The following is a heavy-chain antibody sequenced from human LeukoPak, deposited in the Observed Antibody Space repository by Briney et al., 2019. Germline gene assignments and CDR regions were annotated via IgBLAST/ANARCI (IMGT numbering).Heavy chain of an antibody. CDR3: ARAYQRLGELSLPDY. D-gene: IGHD3-16*02. Sequence: ASVKVSCKASGYIFSIYAMIWVRQAPGQGLELMGWINPNTGNPTYAQGFTGRFVFSLDTSVSTTYLQISSLKAEDTAVYYCARAYQRLGELSLPDYWGQGTLVTVSS. J-gene: IGHJ4*02. V-gene: IGHV7-4-1*02. CDR2: INPNTGNP. CDR1: GYIFSIYA.